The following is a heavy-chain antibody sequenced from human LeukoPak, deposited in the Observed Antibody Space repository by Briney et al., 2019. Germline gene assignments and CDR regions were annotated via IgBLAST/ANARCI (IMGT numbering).Heavy chain of an antibody. CDR1: GFTFSSYA. CDR2: ISSSSSYI. J-gene: IGHJ4*02. Sequence: PGGSLRLSCAASGFTFSSYAMSWVRQAPGMGLEWVSSISSSSSYIYYADSVKGRFTISRDNAKNSLYLQMNSLRAEDTAVYYCARALTFGGVIAFDYWGQGTLVTVSS. V-gene: IGHV3-21*01. D-gene: IGHD3-16*02. CDR3: ARALTFGGVIAFDY.